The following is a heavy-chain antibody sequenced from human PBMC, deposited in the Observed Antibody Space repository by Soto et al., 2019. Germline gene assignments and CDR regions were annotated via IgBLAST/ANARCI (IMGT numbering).Heavy chain of an antibody. CDR2: IYYSGST. J-gene: IGHJ5*02. V-gene: IGHV4-59*01. Sequence: PSETLSLTCTVSGGSISSYYWSWIRQPPGKGLEWIGYIYYSGSTNYNPSLKSRVTISVDTSKNQFSLKLSSVTAADTAVYYCARASAMVTYWFDPWGQGTLVTVSS. CDR3: ARASAMVTYWFDP. D-gene: IGHD5-18*01. CDR1: GGSISSYY.